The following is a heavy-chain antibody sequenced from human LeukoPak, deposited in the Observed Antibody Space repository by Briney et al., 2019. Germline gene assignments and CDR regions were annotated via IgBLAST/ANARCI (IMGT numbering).Heavy chain of an antibody. Sequence: QTGGSLRLSCAASGFTFSSYAMSWVRQAPGKGLEWVSGINWRGDNTGYADSVKGRFTISRDNAKSSLYLQMSSLRVEDTALYYCARERTEAAGNPSDYWGQGALVTVSS. CDR2: INWRGDNT. CDR3: ARERTEAAGNPSDY. CDR1: GFTFSSYA. D-gene: IGHD6-13*01. V-gene: IGHV3-20*04. J-gene: IGHJ4*02.